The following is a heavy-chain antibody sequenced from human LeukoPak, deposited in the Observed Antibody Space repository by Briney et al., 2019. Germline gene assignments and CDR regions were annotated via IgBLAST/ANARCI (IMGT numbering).Heavy chain of an antibody. V-gene: IGHV3-23*01. J-gene: IGHJ3*02. Sequence: GGSLRLSCAASGFTFSSYAMSWVRQAPGKGLEWGSAISGMGGSTYYADSVKGRFTISRDNSKNTLYLQMNSVRAEDTAVYCCAKDRVVSCWYDIWGQGTMVTVSS. CDR1: GFTFSSYA. CDR2: ISGMGGST. D-gene: IGHD3-10*01. CDR3: AKDRVVSCWYDI.